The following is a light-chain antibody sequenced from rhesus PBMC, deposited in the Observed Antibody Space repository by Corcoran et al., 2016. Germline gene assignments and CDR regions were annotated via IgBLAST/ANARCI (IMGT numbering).Light chain of an antibody. CDR1: QDINNY. CDR3: QQYNNSPLT. V-gene: IGKV1-66*01. Sequence: DIQMTQSPSSLSASVGDRVTITCRASQDINNYLSWYQQKPGKAPKPLIYYASNLETGVTSRFSGSRSGTDYTLTIRSLQPEDIATYYCQQYNNSPLTFGGGTKVEI. CDR2: YAS. J-gene: IGKJ4*01.